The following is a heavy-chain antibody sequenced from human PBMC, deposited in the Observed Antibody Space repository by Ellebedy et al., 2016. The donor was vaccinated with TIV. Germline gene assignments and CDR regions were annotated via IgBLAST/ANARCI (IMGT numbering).Heavy chain of an antibody. CDR3: AKTVGGTNIILDY. V-gene: IGHV3-23*01. J-gene: IGHJ4*02. CDR1: GFTFSSYA. D-gene: IGHD4-23*01. CDR2: ISGNGGHT. Sequence: GESLKISCAASGFTFSSYAMSWVRQAPGKGLEWVSAISGNGGHTHYADSVKGRFTISRYNSKNTLYLQMNSLRAEDTAIYYCAKTVGGTNIILDYWGLGTQVIVSS.